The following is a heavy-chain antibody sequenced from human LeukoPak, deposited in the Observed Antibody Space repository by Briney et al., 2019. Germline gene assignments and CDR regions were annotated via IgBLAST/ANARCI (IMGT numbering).Heavy chain of an antibody. CDR2: INPNSGDT. V-gene: IGHV1-2*02. J-gene: IGHJ4*02. Sequence: GASVKVSCKASGYTFTGYYIHWVRQAPGQGLEWMGWINPNSGDTNYAQKFQGRVTMTRDTSINTPYMELSRLRSDDTAVYYCARENDSDYISPLDYWGQGTLVTVSS. CDR3: ARENDSDYISPLDY. CDR1: GYTFTGYY. D-gene: IGHD3-16*01.